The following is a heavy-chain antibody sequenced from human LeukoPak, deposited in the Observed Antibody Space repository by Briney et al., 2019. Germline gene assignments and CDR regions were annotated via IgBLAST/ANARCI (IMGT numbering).Heavy chain of an antibody. V-gene: IGHV3-53*05. J-gene: IGHJ3*02. CDR1: GFTVSSNY. Sequence: GGSLRLSCAASGFTVSSNYMSWVRQAPGKGLEWVSVIYSGGSTYYADSVKGRFTISRDNSKNTLYLQMNSLRSEDTAVYYCARGMEWIPKRAFDIWGQGTMVTVSS. CDR3: ARGMEWIPKRAFDI. CDR2: IYSGGST. D-gene: IGHD3-3*01.